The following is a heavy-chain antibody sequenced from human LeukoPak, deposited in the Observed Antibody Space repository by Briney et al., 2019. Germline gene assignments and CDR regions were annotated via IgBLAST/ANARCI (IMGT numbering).Heavy chain of an antibody. D-gene: IGHD5-12*01. V-gene: IGHV3-7*01. J-gene: IGHJ4*02. CDR2: IKQDGSEA. CDR3: ARGGYYPDY. Sequence: PGGSLRLSCVASGFTFSSYWMSWVRQAPGKGLEWVANIKQDGSEAYYVDSVKGRFTISRDNAKSSLYLQVNSLRAEDTAVYYCARGGYYPDYWTQGTLVTVSS. CDR1: GFTFSSYW.